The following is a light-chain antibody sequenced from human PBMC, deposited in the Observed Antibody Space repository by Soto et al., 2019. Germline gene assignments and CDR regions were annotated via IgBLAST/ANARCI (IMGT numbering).Light chain of an antibody. CDR2: GAS. CDR3: QQYGSSPRT. CDR1: QSISSSY. V-gene: IGKV3-20*01. Sequence: VLTQSPGTLSLSPGQRATLSCRASQSISSSYLAWYQQKPGQAPRLLIYGASSRATGIPDRFSGSGSGTDFTLTISRLEPEDFAVYYCQQYGSSPRTFGQGTKVEIK. J-gene: IGKJ1*01.